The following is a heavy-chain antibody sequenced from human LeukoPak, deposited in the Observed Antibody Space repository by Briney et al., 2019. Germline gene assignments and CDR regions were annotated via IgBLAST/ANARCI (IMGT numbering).Heavy chain of an antibody. V-gene: IGHV1-18*01. J-gene: IGHJ3*02. D-gene: IGHD6-19*01. CDR2: ISAYNGNT. Sequence: ASVKVSCKASGYTFNSYGISCVREAPGQGLEWMGWISAYNGNTNYAQKLQGRVTMTTDTSTSTAYMELRSLRSDDTAVYYCARDSSGSYDAFDIWGQGTMVTVSS. CDR3: ARDSSGSYDAFDI. CDR1: GYTFNSYG.